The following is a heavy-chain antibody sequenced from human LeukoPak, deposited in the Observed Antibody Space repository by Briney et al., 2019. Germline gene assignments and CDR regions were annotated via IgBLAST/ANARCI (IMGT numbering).Heavy chain of an antibody. D-gene: IGHD5-24*01. CDR3: ARDYLDGYIAYYFDY. V-gene: IGHV3-23*01. J-gene: IGHJ4*02. Sequence: PGGSLRLSCAASGFTFSSYAMSWVRQAPGKGLEWVSAISGSGGSTYYADSVKGRFTISRDNSRNTLYLQMNSLRAEDTAIYYCARDYLDGYIAYYFDYWGQGTLVTVSS. CDR2: ISGSGGST. CDR1: GFTFSSYA.